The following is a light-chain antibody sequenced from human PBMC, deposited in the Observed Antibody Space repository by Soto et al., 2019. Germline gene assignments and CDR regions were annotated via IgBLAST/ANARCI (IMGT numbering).Light chain of an antibody. CDR1: SGRSSYA. V-gene: IGLV4-69*01. CDR3: QTWGAGVHVV. CDR2: INTDGSH. J-gene: IGLJ2*01. Sequence: QPVLTQSPAASASLGASVKLTCTLSSGRSSYAIAWHQHQPKKGPRYLMKINTDGSHIKGDGIPDRFSGSSSGAEHYLTISSLQSEDEADYYCQTWGAGVHVVFGGGTKLTVL.